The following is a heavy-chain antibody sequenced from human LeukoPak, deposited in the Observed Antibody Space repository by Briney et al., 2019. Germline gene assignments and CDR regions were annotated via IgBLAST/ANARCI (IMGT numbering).Heavy chain of an antibody. V-gene: IGHV1-2*02. J-gene: IGHJ4*02. Sequence: GASVKVSCKASGYTFTGYYTHWVRQAPGQGLEWMGWINPNSGGTNYAQKFQGRVTMTRDTPISTAYMELSRLRSDDTAVYYCARVSGGLSVQSRWELLVLPDYWGQGTLVTVSS. D-gene: IGHD1-26*01. CDR1: GYTFTGYY. CDR3: ARVSGGLSVQSRWELLVLPDY. CDR2: INPNSGGT.